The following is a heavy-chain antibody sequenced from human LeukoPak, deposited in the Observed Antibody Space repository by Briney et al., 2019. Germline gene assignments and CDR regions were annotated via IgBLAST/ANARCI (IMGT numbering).Heavy chain of an antibody. V-gene: IGHV3-13*01. D-gene: IGHD3-10*01. CDR2: IGTAGDT. J-gene: IGHJ5*02. CDR1: GFTFSSYD. CDR3: ARGLLWFGELWFDP. Sequence: GGSLRLSCAASGFTFSSYDMHWVRQATGKGLEWVSAIGTAGDTYYPGSVKGRFTISRENAKNSLYLQMNSLRAGDTAVYYCARGLLWFGELWFDPWGQETLVTVSS.